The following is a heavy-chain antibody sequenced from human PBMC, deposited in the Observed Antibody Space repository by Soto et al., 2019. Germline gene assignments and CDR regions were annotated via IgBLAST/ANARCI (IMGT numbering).Heavy chain of an antibody. J-gene: IGHJ4*02. CDR3: ARVGVWGTYRYTDY. V-gene: IGHV4-59*01. D-gene: IGHD3-16*02. CDR1: GGSISSYY. Sequence: QVQLQESGPGLVKPSETLSLICTVSGGSISSYYWNWIRQPPGKRLEWIGYVYYSGSTNYNPSLTSRVTISVDTSKNQFSLKLSSVTAADTAVYYCARVGVWGTYRYTDYWGQGTLVTVS. CDR2: VYYSGST.